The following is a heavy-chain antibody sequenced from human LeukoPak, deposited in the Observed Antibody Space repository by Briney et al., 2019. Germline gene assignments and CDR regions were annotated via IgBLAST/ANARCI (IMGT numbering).Heavy chain of an antibody. Sequence: KPSETLSLTCTVSGYSITSGYYWGWIRQPPGKGLEWIGSIYHSGSTFYNPSLKSRVTISVDTSKNQFSLKLYSVTAADTAVYYCARDQDYYGSGSYGPDYWGLGTLVTVSS. CDR2: IYHSGST. J-gene: IGHJ4*02. CDR3: ARDQDYYGSGSYGPDY. CDR1: GYSITSGYY. V-gene: IGHV4-38-2*02. D-gene: IGHD3-10*01.